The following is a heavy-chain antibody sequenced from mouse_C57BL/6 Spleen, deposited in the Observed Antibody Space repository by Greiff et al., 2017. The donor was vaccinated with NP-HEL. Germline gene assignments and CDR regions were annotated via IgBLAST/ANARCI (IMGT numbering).Heavy chain of an antibody. CDR2: INPGSGGT. V-gene: IGHV1-54*01. CDR1: GYAFTNYL. J-gene: IGHJ1*03. D-gene: IGHD2-4*01. CDR3: ARRDYDEYFDV. Sequence: QVQLQQSGAELVRPGTSVKVSCKASGYAFTNYLIEWVKQRPGQGLEWIGVINPGSGGTNYNEKFKGKATLTADKSSSTAYMQLSSLTSEDSAVYFCARRDYDEYFDVWGTGPTVTVSS.